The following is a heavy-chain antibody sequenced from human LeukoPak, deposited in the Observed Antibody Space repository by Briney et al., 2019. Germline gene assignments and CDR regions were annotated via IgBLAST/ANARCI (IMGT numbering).Heavy chain of an antibody. CDR3: ARRQFPGMTGFSFEY. V-gene: IGHV4-34*01. Sequence: PSETLSLTCAVHGGSFSGYYWSWIRQPPGKGLEWIGEINHSGSTNYNPSLKSRVTISVDTSKNQFSLKLSSVTAADTAVYYCARRQFPGMTGFSFEYWGQGTLVTVSS. J-gene: IGHJ4*02. CDR2: INHSGST. CDR1: GGSFSGYY. D-gene: IGHD3-9*01.